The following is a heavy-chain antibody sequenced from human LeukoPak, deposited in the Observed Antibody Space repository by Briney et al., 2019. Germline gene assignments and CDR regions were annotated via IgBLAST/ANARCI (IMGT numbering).Heavy chain of an antibody. J-gene: IGHJ4*02. CDR2: INPNSGGT. D-gene: IGHD3-9*01. V-gene: IGHV1-2*02. CDR1: GYTFTGYY. CDR3: ARAGDVLRYFDWLYY. Sequence: ASVKVSCKASGYTFTGYYMHWVRQAPGQGLEWMGWINPNSGGTNYAQKFQGRVTMTRDTSISTAYMELSRLRSDDTAVYYCARAGDVLRYFDWLYYWGREPWSPSPQ.